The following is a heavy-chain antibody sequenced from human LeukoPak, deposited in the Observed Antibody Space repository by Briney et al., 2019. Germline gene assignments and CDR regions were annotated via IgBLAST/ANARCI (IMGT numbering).Heavy chain of an antibody. CDR2: IWYDGSNK. J-gene: IGHJ6*03. CDR3: AKTPAGGYCSGGSCYDYYMDV. V-gene: IGHV3-33*06. D-gene: IGHD2-15*01. Sequence: GGSLRLSCAASGFTFSSYGMHWVRQAPGKGLEWVAVIWYDGSNKYYADSVKGRFTISRDNSKNTLYLQMNSLRAEDTAVYYCAKTPAGGYCSGGSCYDYYMDVWGKGTTVTVSS. CDR1: GFTFSSYG.